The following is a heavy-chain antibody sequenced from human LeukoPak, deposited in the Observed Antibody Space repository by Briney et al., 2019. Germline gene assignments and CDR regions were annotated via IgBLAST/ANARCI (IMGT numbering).Heavy chain of an antibody. Sequence: GGSLRLSCAVSGFTFSSYWMTWVRQAPGKGLEWVASVKQDGNEKYYVDSVKGRFTISRDNAKNSLFLQMSSLRAEDTAVYYCARRRWFDPWGQGTLVTVSS. J-gene: IGHJ5*02. CDR3: ARRRWFDP. V-gene: IGHV3-7*01. CDR1: GFTFSSYW. CDR2: VKQDGNEK.